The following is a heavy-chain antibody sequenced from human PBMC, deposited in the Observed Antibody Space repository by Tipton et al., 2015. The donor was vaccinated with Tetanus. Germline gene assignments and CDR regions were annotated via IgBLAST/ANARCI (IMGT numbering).Heavy chain of an antibody. V-gene: IGHV3-33*03. J-gene: IGHJ4*02. CDR3: ASGSTLDY. CDR1: GFTFSYYA. CDR2: IWSDGSKI. D-gene: IGHD6-25*01. Sequence: SLRLSCEASGFTFSYYAMNWVRQAPGKGLEWVAVIWSDGSKIYYSDSVKGRFTISRDNDKNTLYLQMDSLRADDTAVYYCASGSTLDYWGQGALVSVSS.